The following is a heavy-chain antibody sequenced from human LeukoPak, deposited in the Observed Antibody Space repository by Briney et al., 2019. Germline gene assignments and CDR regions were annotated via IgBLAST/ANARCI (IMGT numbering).Heavy chain of an antibody. CDR3: ARLYEAVAGTTRYYYYYMDV. Sequence: PGGSLRLSCAASGFTFSSYAMHWVRQAPGKGLEWVAVISYDGSNKYYADSVKGRFTISRDNSKNTLYLQMNSLRAEDTAVYYCARLYEAVAGTTRYYYYYMDVWGKGTTVTISS. CDR2: ISYDGSNK. D-gene: IGHD6-19*01. J-gene: IGHJ6*03. CDR1: GFTFSSYA. V-gene: IGHV3-30*04.